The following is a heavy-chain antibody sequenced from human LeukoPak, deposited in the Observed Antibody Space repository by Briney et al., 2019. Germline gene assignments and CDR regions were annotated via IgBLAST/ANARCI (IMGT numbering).Heavy chain of an antibody. J-gene: IGHJ4*02. CDR2: ISVYNGNT. CDR1: GYTFTSYG. CDR3: ARVYNYYDTSGYYLGNYFDH. V-gene: IGHV1-18*01. Sequence: GASVKVSCKDSGYTFTSYGISWVRQAPGQGLEWMGWISVYNGNTNNAQKLQGRVTMTTDTSTSTAYMELRSLRSDDTAVYYCARVYNYYDTSGYYLGNYFDHWGRGTLVTVSS. D-gene: IGHD3-22*01.